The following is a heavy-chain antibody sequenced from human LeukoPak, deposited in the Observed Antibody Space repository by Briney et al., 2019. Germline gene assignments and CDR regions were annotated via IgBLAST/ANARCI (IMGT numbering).Heavy chain of an antibody. D-gene: IGHD6-19*01. Sequence: ASVKVSCKASGYTFTSYGISWVRQAPGQGLEWMGWISAYNGNTIYAQKLQGRVTMTTDTSTSTAYMELRSLRSDDTAVYYCARDRQQWLESPFDYWGQGTLVTVSS. J-gene: IGHJ4*02. V-gene: IGHV1-18*04. CDR2: ISAYNGNT. CDR3: ARDRQQWLESPFDY. CDR1: GYTFTSYG.